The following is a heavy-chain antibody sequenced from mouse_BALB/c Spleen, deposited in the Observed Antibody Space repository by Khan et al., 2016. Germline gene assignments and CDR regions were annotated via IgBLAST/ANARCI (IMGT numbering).Heavy chain of an antibody. V-gene: IGHV3-8*02. J-gene: IGHJ1*01. D-gene: IGHD1-1*01. CDR3: ARRHNYYGSLWYFDV. Sequence: EVQLQESGPSLVKPSQTLSLTCSVTGDSITSGYWNWIRKFPGNKLEYMGYISYSGSTYYNPSLKSRISITRDTSKNQYYLQLNSVTTEDTATYXCARRHNYYGSLWYFDVWGAGTTVTVSS. CDR2: ISYSGST. CDR1: GDSITSGY.